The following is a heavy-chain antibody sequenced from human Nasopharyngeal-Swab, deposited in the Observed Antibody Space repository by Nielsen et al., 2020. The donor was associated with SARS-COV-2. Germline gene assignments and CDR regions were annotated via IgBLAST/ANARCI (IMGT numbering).Heavy chain of an antibody. CDR2: ISGSGGST. Sequence: VRRAPGKGLEWVSAISGSGGSTYYADSVKGRFTISRDNSKNTLYLQMSSLRAEDTAVYFCAKNTGYSTGWNDAFDIWGQGTMVTVSS. D-gene: IGHD6-19*01. V-gene: IGHV3-23*01. J-gene: IGHJ3*02. CDR3: AKNTGYSTGWNDAFDI.